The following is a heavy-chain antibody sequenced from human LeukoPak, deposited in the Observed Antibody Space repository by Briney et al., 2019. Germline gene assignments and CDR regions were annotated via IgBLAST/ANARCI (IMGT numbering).Heavy chain of an antibody. D-gene: IGHD3-10*01. CDR2: INQDGSEK. Sequence: GRSLRLSCAASGFTFSNYWMNWVRQAPGKGLEWVANINQDGSEKFYVDSVKGRFTISRDNAKNSLYVQMNSLRAEDTAVYYCARDGWGYGSGMLFDYWGQGILVTVSS. V-gene: IGHV3-7*01. CDR3: ARDGWGYGSGMLFDY. J-gene: IGHJ4*02. CDR1: GFTFSNYW.